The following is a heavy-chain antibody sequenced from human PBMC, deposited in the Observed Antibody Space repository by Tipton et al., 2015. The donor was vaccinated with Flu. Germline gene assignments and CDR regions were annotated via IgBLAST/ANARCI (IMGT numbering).Heavy chain of an antibody. V-gene: IGHV3-21*01. CDR2: ISSSGTYI. D-gene: IGHD2-15*01. CDR3: AKARTGYCSGVGCYSLYFGD. Sequence: SLRLSCAASGFTFSYYGMNWVRLAPGKGLEWVSFISSSGTYIYYADSVKGRFTVSRDNAKNSLYLQMNSLRVEDTAVYYCAKARTGYCSGVGCYSLYFGDWGQGTLVTVSS. CDR1: GFTFSYYG. J-gene: IGHJ4*02.